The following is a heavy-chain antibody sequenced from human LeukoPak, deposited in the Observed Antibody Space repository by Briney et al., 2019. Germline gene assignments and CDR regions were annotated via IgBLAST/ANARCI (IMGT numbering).Heavy chain of an antibody. CDR2: ISSSSSYI. J-gene: IGHJ4*02. CDR3: ATHPSITMVRGVIIGAD. V-gene: IGHV3-21*01. D-gene: IGHD3-10*01. CDR1: GFTFSSYG. Sequence: GGSLRLSCAASGFTFSSYGMHWVRQAPGKGLEWVSSISSSSSYIYYADSVKGRFTISRDNAKNSLYLQMNSLRAEDTAVYYCATHPSITMVRGVIIGADWGQGTLVTVSS.